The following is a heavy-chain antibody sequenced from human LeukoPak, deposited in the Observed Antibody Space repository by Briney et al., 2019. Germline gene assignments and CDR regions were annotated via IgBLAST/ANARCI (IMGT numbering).Heavy chain of an antibody. Sequence: PSETLSLTCTVSGGSISSYYWSWIRQPPGKGLEWIGYIYSSGSTEYLPSLKSRATISADTSKNQFSLTLTSVTAADTAIYYCARRNDFDIWGQGKMVTVSS. CDR3: ARRNDFDI. CDR1: GGSISSYY. V-gene: IGHV4-4*08. CDR2: IYSSGST. J-gene: IGHJ3*02.